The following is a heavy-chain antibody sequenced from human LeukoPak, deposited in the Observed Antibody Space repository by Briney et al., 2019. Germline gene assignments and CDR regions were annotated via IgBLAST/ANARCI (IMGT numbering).Heavy chain of an antibody. CDR2: ISAYNGNT. J-gene: IGHJ4*02. Sequence: ASVKVSCKASGYTFTSYGISWVRQAPGQGLEWMGWISAYNGNTNYAQKLQGRVTMTTDTSTSTAYMELRSPRSDDTAVYYCARVTPGAVPFDYWGQGTLVTVSS. V-gene: IGHV1-18*01. CDR1: GYTFTSYG. D-gene: IGHD6-13*01. CDR3: ARVTPGAVPFDY.